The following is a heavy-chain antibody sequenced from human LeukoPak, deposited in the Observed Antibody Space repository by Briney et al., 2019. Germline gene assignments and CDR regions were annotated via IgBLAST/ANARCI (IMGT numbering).Heavy chain of an antibody. CDR1: GFTFSDYY. V-gene: IGHV3-11*03. Sequence: GGSLRLSCAASGFTFSDYYMSWIRQAPGKGLEWVSYIGSSSSFTNYADSVEGRFTISRDNAKNSLYLQMNSLRAEDTAVYYCAINPGGMDVWGQGTTVTVSS. CDR2: IGSSSSFT. CDR3: AINPGGMDV. J-gene: IGHJ6*02.